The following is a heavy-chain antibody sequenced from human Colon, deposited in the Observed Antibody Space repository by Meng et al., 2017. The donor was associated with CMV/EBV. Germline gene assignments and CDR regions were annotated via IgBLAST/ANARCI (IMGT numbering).Heavy chain of an antibody. CDR2: IKQDGSET. D-gene: IGHD3-22*01. Sequence: GGSLRLSCAASGFTLSSYWMSWVRQAPGKGLEWVANIKQDGSETYYVDSVMGRFTASRDNAKNSLYLQMNSLTGEDTAVYYCASPYDNSGYYSGYWGQGTLVTVSS. CDR1: GFTLSSYW. J-gene: IGHJ4*02. V-gene: IGHV3-7*01. CDR3: ASPYDNSGYYSGY.